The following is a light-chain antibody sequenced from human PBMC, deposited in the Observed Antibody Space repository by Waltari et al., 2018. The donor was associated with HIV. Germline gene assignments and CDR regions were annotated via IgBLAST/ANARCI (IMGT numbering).Light chain of an antibody. J-gene: IGLJ3*02. CDR1: SSDVGGYNY. Sequence: QSALTQPASVSGSAGQSITISCPGTSSDVGGYNYVSWYQQHPGQAPKLMVYDVTKRPSGVSNRFSGSKSGDTASLTVSGLQAEDEADYYCCSYAGSGTWVFGGGTKLTVL. V-gene: IGLV2-23*02. CDR2: DVT. CDR3: CSYAGSGTWV.